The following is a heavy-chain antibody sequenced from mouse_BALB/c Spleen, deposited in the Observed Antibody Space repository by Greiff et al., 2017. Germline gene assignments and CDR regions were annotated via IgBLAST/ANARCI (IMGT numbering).Heavy chain of an antibody. J-gene: IGHJ3*01. Sequence: VQLQQSGAELVRPGVSVKISCKGSGYTFTDYAMHWVKQSHAKSLEWIGVISTYYGDASYNQKFKGKATMTVDKSSSTAYMELARLTSEDSAIYYCASHYGSSFAYWGQGTLVTVSA. CDR2: ISTYYGDA. CDR3: ASHYGSSFAY. D-gene: IGHD1-1*01. V-gene: IGHV1S137*01. CDR1: GYTFTDYA.